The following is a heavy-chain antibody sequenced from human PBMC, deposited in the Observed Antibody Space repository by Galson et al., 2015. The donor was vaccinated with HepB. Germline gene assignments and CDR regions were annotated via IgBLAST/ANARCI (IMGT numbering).Heavy chain of an antibody. J-gene: IGHJ1*01. Sequence: SLRLSCAASGFTFSSYGMHWVRQAPGKGLEWVAVISYDGSNKYYADSVKGRFTISRDNSKNTLYLQMNSLRAEDTAVYYCAKGGIAVDPAEYFQHWGQGTLVTVSS. CDR3: AKGGIAVDPAEYFQH. V-gene: IGHV3-30*18. CDR2: ISYDGSNK. D-gene: IGHD6-19*01. CDR1: GFTFSSYG.